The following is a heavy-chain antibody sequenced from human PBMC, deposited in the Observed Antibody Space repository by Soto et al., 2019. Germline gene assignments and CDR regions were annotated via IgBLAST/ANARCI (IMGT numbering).Heavy chain of an antibody. J-gene: IGHJ6*02. CDR3: AILDPPYYDFSRSSNYYGMDV. D-gene: IGHD3-3*01. CDR2: IYPGDSDT. CDR1: GYSFTSYW. V-gene: IGHV5-51*03. Sequence: NPVESLKISCKGSGYSFTSYWIGWVRQMPGKGLEWMGIIYPGDSDTRYSPSLQGQVTISADKSISTAYLQWSSLKASDTAMYYCAILDPPYYDFSRSSNYYGMDVWGQGNTVTVSS.